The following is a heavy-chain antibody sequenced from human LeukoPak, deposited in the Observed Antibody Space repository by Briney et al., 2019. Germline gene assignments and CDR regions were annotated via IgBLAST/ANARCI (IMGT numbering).Heavy chain of an antibody. Sequence: SQTLSLTCTVSGGSISSGSYYWSWIRQPAGKGLEWIGRIYTSGSTNYNPSLKSRVTISVDTSKNQFSLKLSSVTAADTAVYYCASHPLRYCSGGSCYPDYWGQGTLDTVSS. CDR3: ASHPLRYCSGGSCYPDY. CDR2: IYTSGST. V-gene: IGHV4-61*02. CDR1: GGSISSGSYY. D-gene: IGHD2-15*01. J-gene: IGHJ4*02.